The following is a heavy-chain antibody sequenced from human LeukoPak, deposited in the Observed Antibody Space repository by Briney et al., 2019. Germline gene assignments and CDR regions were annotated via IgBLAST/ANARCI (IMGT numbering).Heavy chain of an antibody. V-gene: IGHV1-69*13. Sequence: GASVKVSCKACGGTFSSYAISWVRQAPGQGLEWMGGIIPIFGTANYAQKFQGRVTITADESTSTAYMELSSLRSEDTAVYYCAVGITIFGVVKGYYYMDVWGKGTTVTVSS. CDR1: GGTFSSYA. CDR3: AVGITIFGVVKGYYYMDV. J-gene: IGHJ6*03. D-gene: IGHD3-3*01. CDR2: IIPIFGTA.